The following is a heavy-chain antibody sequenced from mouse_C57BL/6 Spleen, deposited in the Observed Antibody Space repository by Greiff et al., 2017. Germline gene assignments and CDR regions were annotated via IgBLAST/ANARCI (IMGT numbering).Heavy chain of an antibody. D-gene: IGHD2-2*01. J-gene: IGHJ4*01. CDR1: GYTFTSYW. CDR3: AKGLREDYAMDY. Sequence: QVQLQQPGAELVKPGASVKMSCKASGYTFTSYWITWVKQRPGQGLEWIGDIYPGSGSTNYNEKFKSKATLTVDTSSSTAYMQLSSLASEDSAVYYGAKGLREDYAMDYWGQGTSVTVSS. CDR2: IYPGSGST. V-gene: IGHV1-55*01.